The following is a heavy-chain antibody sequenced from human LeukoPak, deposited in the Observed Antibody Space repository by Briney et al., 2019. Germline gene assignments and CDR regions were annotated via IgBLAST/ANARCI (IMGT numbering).Heavy chain of an antibody. D-gene: IGHD4-17*01. J-gene: IGHJ6*03. CDR1: GGSISSSSYY. CDR2: IYTSGST. V-gene: IGHV4-61*02. CDR3: ARASLDDYGDYGYYYYYMDV. Sequence: SETLSLTCTVSGGSISSSSYYWSWIRQPAGKGLEWIGRIYTSGSTSYNPSLKSRVTMSVDTSKNQFSLKLSSVTAADTAVYYCARASLDDYGDYGYYYYYMDVWGKGTTVTISS.